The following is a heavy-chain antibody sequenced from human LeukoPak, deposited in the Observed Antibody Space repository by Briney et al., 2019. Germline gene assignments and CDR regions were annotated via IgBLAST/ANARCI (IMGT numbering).Heavy chain of an antibody. D-gene: IGHD1-26*01. CDR3: ARAQIITIYRGSYHSFDY. Sequence: ASVKVSCKASGYTFTGYYMHWVRQAPGQGLEWMGWINPNSGGTNYAQKFQGRVIMTRDMSISTAYMELSRLRSDDTAVYYCARAQIITIYRGSYHSFDYWGQGTLVTVSS. CDR2: INPNSGGT. V-gene: IGHV1-2*02. J-gene: IGHJ4*02. CDR1: GYTFTGYY.